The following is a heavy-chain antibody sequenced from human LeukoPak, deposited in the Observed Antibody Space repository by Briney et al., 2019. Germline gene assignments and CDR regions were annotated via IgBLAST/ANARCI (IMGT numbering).Heavy chain of an antibody. CDR2: ITPNADRT. CDR1: GFTFGSYG. J-gene: IGHJ1*01. Sequence: GGSLRLSCAASGFTFGSYGMSWVRQAPGKGLEWVSFITPNADRTSYADSVEGRFTISRDNPRNTLYMQTNSLRDEDTALYYCAIIHGYYDGSGYWVQWGQGTLVTVSS. CDR3: AIIHGYYDGSGYWVQ. D-gene: IGHD3-22*01. V-gene: IGHV3-23*01.